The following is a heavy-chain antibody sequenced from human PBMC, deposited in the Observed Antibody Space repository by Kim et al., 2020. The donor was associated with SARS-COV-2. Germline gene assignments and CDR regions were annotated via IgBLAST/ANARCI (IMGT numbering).Heavy chain of an antibody. CDR1: GFTVSSNY. CDR3: SRDSGGGRRYGACDY. V-gene: IGHV3-66*01. J-gene: IGHJ4*01. Sequence: GGSLRLSCAASGFTVSSNYMRWVRQAPGKGLEWVSVIYSGGSTYYADSAKGRLTISTNNSTNTLFLQQNSLRAADTTVYYCSRDSGGGRRYGACDYWGQG. D-gene: IGHD3-10*01. CDR2: IYSGGST.